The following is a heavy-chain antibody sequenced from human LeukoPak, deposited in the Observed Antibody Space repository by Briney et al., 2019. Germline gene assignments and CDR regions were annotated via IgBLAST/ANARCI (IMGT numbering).Heavy chain of an antibody. J-gene: IGHJ4*02. CDR1: GFTFSSFA. CDR3: ATTTKDYDFWSGYLPYYFDY. V-gene: IGHV4-31*02. CDR2: IYYSGST. Sequence: LRLSCAASGFTFSSFAMSWVRQHPGKGLEWIGYIYYSGSTYYNPSLKSRVTISVDTSKNQFSLKLSSVTAADTAVYYCATTTKDYDFWSGYLPYYFDYWGQGTLVTVSS. D-gene: IGHD3-3*01.